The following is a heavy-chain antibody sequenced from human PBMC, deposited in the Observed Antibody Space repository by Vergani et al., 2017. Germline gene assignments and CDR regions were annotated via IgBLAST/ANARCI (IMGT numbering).Heavy chain of an antibody. V-gene: IGHV3-21*04. CDR3: AKVGTMVPHGGPDI. J-gene: IGHJ3*02. Sequence: EVQLVESGGGLVKPGGSLRLSCAASGFTFSSYSMNWVRQAPGKGLEWVSSISSSSSYIYYADSVKGRFTISRDNAKNSLYLQMNSLRAEDTAVYYCAKVGTMVPHGGPDIWGQGTMVTVSS. CDR1: GFTFSSYS. D-gene: IGHD3-10*01. CDR2: ISSSSSYI.